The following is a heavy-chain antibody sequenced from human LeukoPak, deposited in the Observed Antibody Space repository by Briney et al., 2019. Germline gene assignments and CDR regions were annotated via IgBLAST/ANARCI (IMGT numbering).Heavy chain of an antibody. J-gene: IGHJ4*02. CDR3: AKDPGGSWDY. CDR1: GFTFSSYA. V-gene: IGHV3-23*01. D-gene: IGHD2-8*02. Sequence: GGSLRLSCAASGFTFSSYAMTWVRQAPGKGLEWVSSISSGGGTTYYADSVKGRFTISRDNSKSTLYLQMNSLRAEDTAVYYCAKDPGGSWDYWGQGALVTVSS. CDR2: ISSGGGTT.